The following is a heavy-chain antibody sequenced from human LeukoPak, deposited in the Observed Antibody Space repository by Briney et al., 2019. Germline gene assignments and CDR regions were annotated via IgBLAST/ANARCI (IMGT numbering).Heavy chain of an antibody. CDR3: ARGSKYDY. Sequence: ASVKVSCNASGYTFIGYYIHWVRQAPGQGLEWMGRINPNSGGTNYAQKFQGSVTMTRDTYISTAYMELNRLTSDDTAVYYCARGSKYDYWGQGALVTVSS. CDR1: GYTFIGYY. CDR2: INPNSGGT. V-gene: IGHV1-2*02. J-gene: IGHJ4*02.